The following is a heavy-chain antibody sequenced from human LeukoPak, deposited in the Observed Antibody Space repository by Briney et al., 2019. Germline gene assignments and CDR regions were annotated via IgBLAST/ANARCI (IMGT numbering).Heavy chain of an antibody. J-gene: IGHJ5*02. CDR3: ARSLWFGEWAFDP. CDR1: GGSISSYY. CDR2: IYTSGST. Sequence: SETPSLTCTVSGGSISSYYWSWIRQPPGKGLEWIGYIYTSGSTNYNPSLKSRVTISVDTSKNQFSLKLSSVTAADTAVYYCARSLWFGEWAFDPWGQGTLVTVSS. D-gene: IGHD3-10*01. V-gene: IGHV4-4*09.